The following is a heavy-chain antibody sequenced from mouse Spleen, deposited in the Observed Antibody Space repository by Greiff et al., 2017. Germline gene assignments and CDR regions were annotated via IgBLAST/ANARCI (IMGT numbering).Heavy chain of an antibody. CDR1: GFTFSSYA. Sequence: EVQRVESGGGLVKRGGSLKLSCAASGFTFSSYAMSWVRQTPEKRLEWVATISSGGGNTYYPDSVKGRFTISRDNAKNTLYLQMSSLKSEDTAMYYCARQGYGSSYGYAMDYWGQGTSVTVSS. CDR2: ISSGGGNT. CDR3: ARQGYGSSYGYAMDY. D-gene: IGHD1-1*01. J-gene: IGHJ4*01. V-gene: IGHV5-9-3*01.